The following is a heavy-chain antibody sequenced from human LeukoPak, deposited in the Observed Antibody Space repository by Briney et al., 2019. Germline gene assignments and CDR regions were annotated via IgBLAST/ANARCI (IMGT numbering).Heavy chain of an antibody. CDR1: GFTFSSHA. Sequence: SGGSLRLSCVASGFTFSSHAMHWVRQAPGKGLEWVAVISFDGSNKYYTGSVKGRFAISRDNSKNTLYLQMNSLRAEDTAVYYCARGRYCTTSSCYSYYHYYNMDVWGKGTTVTVSS. J-gene: IGHJ6*03. CDR2: ISFDGSNK. CDR3: ARGRYCTTSSCYSYYHYYNMDV. V-gene: IGHV3-30*09. D-gene: IGHD2-2*01.